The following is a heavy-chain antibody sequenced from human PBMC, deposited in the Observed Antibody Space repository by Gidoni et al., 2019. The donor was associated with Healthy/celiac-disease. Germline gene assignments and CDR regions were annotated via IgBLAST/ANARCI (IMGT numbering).Heavy chain of an antibody. CDR3: ARFRIVGATGPYGMDV. CDR1: GYTFTSYY. CDR2: INPSGGST. D-gene: IGHD1-26*01. Sequence: QVQLVQSGAEVKKPGASVKVSCKASGYTFTSYYMHWVRQAPGQGLEWMGIINPSGGSTSYAQKFQGRVTMTRDTSTSTVYMELSSLRSEDTAVYYCARFRIVGATGPYGMDVWGQGTTVTVSS. J-gene: IGHJ6*02. V-gene: IGHV1-46*01.